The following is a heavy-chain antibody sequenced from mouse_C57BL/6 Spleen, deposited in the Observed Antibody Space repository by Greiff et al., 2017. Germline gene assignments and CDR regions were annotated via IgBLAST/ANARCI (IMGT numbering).Heavy chain of an antibody. CDR2: IYPRDGST. Sequence: VQRVESGPELVKPGASVKLSCKASGYTFTSYDINWVKQRPGQGLEWIGWIYPRDGSTKYNEKCKGKATLTVDTSSSTAYRALHSLTSEDSAVYFCARSGYYGPRTFDYWGQGTTLTVSS. J-gene: IGHJ2*01. V-gene: IGHV1-85*01. D-gene: IGHD1-1*01. CDR1: GYTFTSYD. CDR3: ARSGYYGPRTFDY.